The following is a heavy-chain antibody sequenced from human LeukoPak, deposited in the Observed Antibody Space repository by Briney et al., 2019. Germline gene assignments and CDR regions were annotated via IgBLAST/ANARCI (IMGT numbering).Heavy chain of an antibody. CDR2: ISSSSNYI. CDR3: ASPRSIGYSSGGPGGYRYGMDV. Sequence: GGSLRLSCAASGFTFSSYSMNWVRQAPGKGLEWVSSISSSSNYIYYADSVKGRFTISRDNAKNSLYLQMNSLRAEDTAVYYCASPRSIGYSSGGPGGYRYGMDVWGQGTTVTVSS. D-gene: IGHD6-19*01. V-gene: IGHV3-21*01. J-gene: IGHJ6*02. CDR1: GFTFSSYS.